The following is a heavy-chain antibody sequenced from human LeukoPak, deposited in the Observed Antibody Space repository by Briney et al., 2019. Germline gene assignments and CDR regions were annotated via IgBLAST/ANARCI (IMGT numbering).Heavy chain of an antibody. D-gene: IGHD5-18*01. Sequence: KPSETLSLTCTVSGGSISTSNYYWGWIRQPPGKGLEWIGNIFYSGSTNYNPSLKSRVTISVDTSKNQFSLKLSSVTAADTAVYYCARSHEQLWESHWGQGTLVTVSS. J-gene: IGHJ4*02. CDR2: IFYSGST. V-gene: IGHV4-39*07. CDR1: GGSISTSNYY. CDR3: ARSHEQLWESH.